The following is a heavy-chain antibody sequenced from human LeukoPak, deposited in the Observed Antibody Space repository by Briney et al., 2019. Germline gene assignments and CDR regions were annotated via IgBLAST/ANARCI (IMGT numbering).Heavy chain of an antibody. D-gene: IGHD3-10*01. J-gene: IGHJ5*02. CDR2: ISAYNGNT. CDR3: ARDLYGSGSYYKAGFDP. Sequence: GASVKVSCKASGYTFTSYGISWVRQAPGQGLEWMGWISAYNGNTNYAQKLQGRVTMTTDTSTSTAYMELRSLRSDDTAVYYCARDLYGSGSYYKAGFDPWGQGTLVTVSS. V-gene: IGHV1-18*01. CDR1: GYTFTSYG.